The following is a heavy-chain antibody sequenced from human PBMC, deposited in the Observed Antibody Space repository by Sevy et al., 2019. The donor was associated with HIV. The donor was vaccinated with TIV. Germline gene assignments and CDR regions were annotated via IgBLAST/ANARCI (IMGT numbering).Heavy chain of an antibody. CDR3: ARRFYDSTGYPQYFFDY. V-gene: IGHV5-51*01. Sequence: HGESLKISCRGSGYRFTSYWIAWVRQVPGRGLEWMGIIYPDDSDIRYSPSLQGQVTISVDKSISTAYLQWSSLEASDTAMYFCARRFYDSTGYPQYFFDYWGQGTPVTVSS. J-gene: IGHJ4*02. CDR1: GYRFTSYW. CDR2: IYPDDSDI. D-gene: IGHD3-22*01.